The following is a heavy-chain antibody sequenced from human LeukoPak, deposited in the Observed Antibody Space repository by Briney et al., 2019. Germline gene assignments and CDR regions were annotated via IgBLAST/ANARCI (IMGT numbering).Heavy chain of an antibody. CDR3: ARVIRTYYYDSSGYSXYYYMXV. V-gene: IGHV4-34*01. CDR2: INHSGST. D-gene: IGHD3-22*01. CDR1: GGSFSGYY. Sequence: SETLSLTCAVYGGSFSGYYWSWIRQPPGKGLEWIGEINHSGSTNYNPSLKSRVTISVDTSKNQFSLKLSSVTAADTAVYYCARVIRTYYYDSSGYSXYYYMXVWGKGTTVTVSS. J-gene: IGHJ6*03.